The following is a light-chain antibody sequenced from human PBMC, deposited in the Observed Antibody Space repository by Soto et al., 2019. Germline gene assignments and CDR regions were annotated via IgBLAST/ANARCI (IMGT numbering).Light chain of an antibody. J-gene: IGKJ5*01. CDR3: QQCASSAIT. CDR2: RAS. CDR1: QSVSSSY. V-gene: IGKV3-20*01. Sequence: EIVLTQSPGTLSLSPGERATLSCRASQSVSSSYLAWYQQKPGQPPRLLIYRASSRATGIPDRFSGSGSGTDFTLTISRLEPEDFAVYFCQQCASSAITCGQGTRREIK.